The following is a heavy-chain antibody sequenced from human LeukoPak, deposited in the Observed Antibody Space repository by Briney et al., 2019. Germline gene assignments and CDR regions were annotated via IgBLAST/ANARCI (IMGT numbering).Heavy chain of an antibody. Sequence: SETLSLTCTVSGGSISSYYWSWIRQPPGKGLEWIGYIYYSGSTYYNPSLKSRVTISVDTSKNQFSLKLSSVTAADTAVYYCASLEMATISEVGRGAFDIWGQGTMVTVSS. J-gene: IGHJ3*02. CDR1: GGSISSYY. CDR2: IYYSGST. CDR3: ASLEMATISEVGRGAFDI. D-gene: IGHD5-24*01. V-gene: IGHV4-59*12.